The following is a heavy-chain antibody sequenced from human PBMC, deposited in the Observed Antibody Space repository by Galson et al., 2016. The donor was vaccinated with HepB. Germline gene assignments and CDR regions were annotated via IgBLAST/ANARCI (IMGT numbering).Heavy chain of an antibody. CDR1: GYTFRNYW. V-gene: IGHV3-7*03. Sequence: SLRLSCATSGYTFRNYWISWVRQAPGKGLEWVSNIKQDGSEKYYVDSVKGRFTISRDNAKNSLYLQMNSLRAEDTAVYYCARNRLFDELSRADFDYWGQGTLVTVSS. J-gene: IGHJ4*02. CDR2: IKQDGSEK. CDR3: ARNRLFDELSRADFDY. D-gene: IGHD3-16*02.